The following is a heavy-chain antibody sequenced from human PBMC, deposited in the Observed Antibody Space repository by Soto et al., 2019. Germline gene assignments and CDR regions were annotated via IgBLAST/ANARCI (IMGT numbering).Heavy chain of an antibody. CDR1: GGSISSYF. V-gene: IGHV4-59*01. CDR3: ARDLAAVPRAFDY. D-gene: IGHD6-13*01. J-gene: IGHJ4*02. CDR2: VYYTVTT. Sequence: SETLSLTCTVSGGSISSYFYIWVRQPPGKGLEWIGSVYYTVTTDYNPSLKSRVTISVDTSKTQFSLNLRSVTAADTAVYYCARDLAAVPRAFDYWGRGTLVTVSS.